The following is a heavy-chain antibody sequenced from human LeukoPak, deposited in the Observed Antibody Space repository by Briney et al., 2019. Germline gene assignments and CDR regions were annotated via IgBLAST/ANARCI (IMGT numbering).Heavy chain of an antibody. CDR2: INHSGST. CDR3: ARGGVTNDSSGYYYRLDY. D-gene: IGHD3-22*01. V-gene: IGHV4-34*01. CDR1: GGSFSGYY. J-gene: IGHJ4*02. Sequence: SETLSLTCAVYGGSFSGYYWSWLRQPPGKGLEWIGEINHSGSTNYNPSLKSRVTISVDTSKNQCSLKLSSVTAADTAVYYCARGGVTNDSSGYYYRLDYWGQGTLVTVSS.